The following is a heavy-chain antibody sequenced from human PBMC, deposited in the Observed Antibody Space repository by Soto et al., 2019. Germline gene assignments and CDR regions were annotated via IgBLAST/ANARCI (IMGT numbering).Heavy chain of an antibody. CDR1: GYTFTNYD. V-gene: IGHV1-18*01. J-gene: IGHJ5*02. CDR3: ARSGLPDPVVVVGHTPFDP. D-gene: IGHD2-15*01. Sequence: QVQLVQSGAEVKKPGASVKVSCKASGYTFTNYDISWVRQAPGQGLEWMGWISAYNGDTNYAQKLQDRVTMTTDTSTSTAYMELRSLRSDDTAVYYCARSGLPDPVVVVGHTPFDPWGQGTLVTVSS. CDR2: ISAYNGDT.